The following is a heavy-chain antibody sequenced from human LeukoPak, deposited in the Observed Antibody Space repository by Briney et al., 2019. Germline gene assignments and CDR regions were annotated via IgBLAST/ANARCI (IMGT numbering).Heavy chain of an antibody. V-gene: IGHV1-2*02. CDR2: INPNTGGT. Sequence: GASVKVSCKASGYTFSGYYIHWVRQAPGQGLEWMGWINPNTGGTKYAQRFQDRVTMTRDTSISTAYMELSRLRSDDTAVYYCARGEPILLFLPHYMDVWGKGTTVTVSS. CDR1: GYTFSGYY. CDR3: ARGEPILLFLPHYMDV. D-gene: IGHD3-3*01. J-gene: IGHJ6*03.